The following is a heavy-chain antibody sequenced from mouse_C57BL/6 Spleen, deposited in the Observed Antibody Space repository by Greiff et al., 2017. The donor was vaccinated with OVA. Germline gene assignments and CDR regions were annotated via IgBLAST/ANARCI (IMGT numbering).Heavy chain of an antibody. J-gene: IGHJ2*01. CDR3: AREEPLYYFDY. CDR1: GYTFTSYW. CDR2: IDPSDSYT. Sequence: VQLQQPGAELVMPGASVKLSCKASGYTFTSYWMHWVKQRPGQGLEWIGEIDPSDSYTNYNQKFKGKSTLTVDKSSSTAYMQLSSLTSEDSAVYYCAREEPLYYFDYWGQGTTLTVSS. V-gene: IGHV1-69*01.